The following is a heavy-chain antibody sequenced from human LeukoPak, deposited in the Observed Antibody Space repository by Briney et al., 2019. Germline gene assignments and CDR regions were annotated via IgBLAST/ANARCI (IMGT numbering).Heavy chain of an antibody. Sequence: SETLSLTSTLPGGSLSTDYWSFIRQPPRKGLYWMGHIYDTVITNYNPSLKSRVTLSVGTSKNQFSLTLNSVTAGDQAVCYCARASGGYYKHWFDPWGQGTLVSVSS. CDR3: ARASGGYYKHWFDP. D-gene: IGHD3-22*01. J-gene: IGHJ5*02. CDR1: GGSLSTDY. CDR2: IYDTVIT. V-gene: IGHV4-59*01.